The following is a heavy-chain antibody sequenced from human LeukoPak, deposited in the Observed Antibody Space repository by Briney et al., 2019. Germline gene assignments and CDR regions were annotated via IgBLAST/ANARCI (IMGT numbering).Heavy chain of an antibody. CDR3: AKDLGDYYGSGSYKPYDY. Sequence: GGSLSLSCAASGFTFSSYAMSWVRQAPGKGLEGVSAISGSGGSTYYADSVKGRFTISRDNCKNTLYLQMNSLRAEDTAVYYCAKDLGDYYGSGSYKPYDYWGQGTLVTVSS. CDR2: ISGSGGST. V-gene: IGHV3-23*01. J-gene: IGHJ4*02. CDR1: GFTFSSYA. D-gene: IGHD3-10*01.